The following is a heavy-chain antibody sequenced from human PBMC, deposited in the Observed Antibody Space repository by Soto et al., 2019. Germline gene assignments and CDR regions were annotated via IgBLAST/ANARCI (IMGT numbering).Heavy chain of an antibody. CDR2: IHFSGDT. CDR3: ARGADSYKLGNY. D-gene: IGHD1-26*01. CDR1: GGSISGGGFY. Sequence: QVQLQESGPGLVEPSQTLSLTCTVSGGSISGGGFYWSWIRQHPGKGLERIGYIHFSGDTYYSPSLQSRVTISVDTSKNQFSLKLTSLTAADTAVYFCARGADSYKLGNYWGQGTLVTVSS. J-gene: IGHJ4*02. V-gene: IGHV4-31*03.